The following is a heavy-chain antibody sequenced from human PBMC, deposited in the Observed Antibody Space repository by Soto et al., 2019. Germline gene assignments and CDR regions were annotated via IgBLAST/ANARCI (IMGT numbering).Heavy chain of an antibody. CDR2: VHNSGST. Sequence: SETLSLTCTVSGGSISSNYWTWIRQPPGKGLEWIGYVHNSGSTNYNPSLKSRVTISEDTSKSQFSLKVNSMTAADTAVYYCARYRREAVAGYTLDNWGQGILVTVSS. V-gene: IGHV4-59*01. CDR1: GGSISSNY. CDR3: ARYRREAVAGYTLDN. J-gene: IGHJ4*02. D-gene: IGHD6-13*01.